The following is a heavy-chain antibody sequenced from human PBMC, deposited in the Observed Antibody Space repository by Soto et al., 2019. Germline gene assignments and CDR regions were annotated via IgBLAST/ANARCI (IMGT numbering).Heavy chain of an antibody. CDR2: INSDGSST. V-gene: IGHV3-74*01. Sequence: GGSLRLSCAAFGFTFSSYWMHWVRQAPGKGLVWVSRINSDGSSTSYADSVKGRFTISRDNAKNTLYLQMNSLRAEDTAVYYCARAWMTTVVTPYGMDVWGQGTTVTVSS. CDR1: GFTFSSYW. J-gene: IGHJ6*02. CDR3: ARAWMTTVVTPYGMDV. D-gene: IGHD4-17*01.